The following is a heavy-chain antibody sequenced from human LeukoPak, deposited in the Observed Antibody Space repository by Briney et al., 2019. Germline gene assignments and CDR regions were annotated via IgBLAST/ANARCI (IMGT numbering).Heavy chain of an antibody. Sequence: GGSLRLSCVVSGFTISNNYMSWVRQAPGKGLEWVSVIYSGGNTYYADSVKGRFTISRDNSKNSLYLQMNGLRAEDTAVYYCARCSSWYFVDYWGQGTLVTVSS. D-gene: IGHD6-13*01. V-gene: IGHV3-53*01. J-gene: IGHJ4*02. CDR2: IYSGGNT. CDR3: ARCSSWYFVDY. CDR1: GFTISNNY.